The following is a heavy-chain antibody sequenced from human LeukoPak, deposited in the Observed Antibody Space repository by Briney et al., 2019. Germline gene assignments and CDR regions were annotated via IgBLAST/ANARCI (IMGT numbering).Heavy chain of an antibody. CDR1: RFTFSSYE. CDR3: AREGTSWYPYNY. D-gene: IGHD6-13*01. Sequence: GGSLRLSCAASRFTFSSYEMNWVRQAPGKGLEWVSYISSSGSTIYYADSVKGRFTISRDNAKNSLFLQMNSLRAEDTAVYYCAREGTSWYPYNYWGQGTLVTVSS. J-gene: IGHJ4*02. CDR2: ISSSGSTI. V-gene: IGHV3-48*03.